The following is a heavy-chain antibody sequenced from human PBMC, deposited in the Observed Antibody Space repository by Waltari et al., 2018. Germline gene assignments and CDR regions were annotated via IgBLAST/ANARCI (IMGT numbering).Heavy chain of an antibody. CDR2: ISGRGGST. J-gene: IGHJ5*02. V-gene: IGHV3-23*01. CDR1: GFTFSSYA. D-gene: IGHD1-26*01. Sequence: TASGFTFSSYAMAWVRQAPGKGLEWVSGISGRGGSTYYADSVKGRFTISRDNSKNTLYLQMNSLRPEDTAVYYCAKEQLIIVGASANWFDPWGQGTLVTVSS. CDR3: AKEQLIIVGASANWFDP.